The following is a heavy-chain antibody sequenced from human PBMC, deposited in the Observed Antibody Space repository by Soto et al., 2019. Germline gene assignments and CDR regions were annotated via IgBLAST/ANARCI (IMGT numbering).Heavy chain of an antibody. Sequence: QVQLVQSGDEVRKPGSSVKVSCKASGYIFVNYGIAWVRQAPGQGLEWMGWISPNSGNTHYASKVQGRLTMTTDTSTSTAYMDLGSLTSADTAVYYCAMMDNYVTPTPQDVWGQGTTVTVSS. CDR1: GYIFVNYG. CDR2: ISPNSGNT. D-gene: IGHD3-16*01. CDR3: AMMDNYVTPTPQDV. V-gene: IGHV1-18*01. J-gene: IGHJ6*02.